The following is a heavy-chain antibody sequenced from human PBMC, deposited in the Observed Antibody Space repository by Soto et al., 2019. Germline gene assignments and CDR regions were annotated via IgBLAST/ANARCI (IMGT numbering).Heavy chain of an antibody. Sequence: PRGSLRLSCSASVLTFIDFYMSWVRQAPGKGLDWVSYIDPSGTTIVYADSVKGRFTVSRDNAKNSLYLQMDSLRGEDSAVYYCARGHHGLEIWGRGTTVTVSS. J-gene: IGHJ6*02. V-gene: IGHV3-11*01. CDR1: VLTFIDFY. CDR3: ARGHHGLEI. CDR2: IDPSGTTI.